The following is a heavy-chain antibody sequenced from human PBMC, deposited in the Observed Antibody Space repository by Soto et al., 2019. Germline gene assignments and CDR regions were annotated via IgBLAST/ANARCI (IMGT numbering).Heavy chain of an antibody. CDR2: INAGNGNT. J-gene: IGHJ4*02. CDR3: ASSCTVGAALGY. CDR1: GYTFTSYA. D-gene: IGHD1-26*01. V-gene: IGHV1-3*01. Sequence: ASVKVSCKASGYTFTSYAMHWVRQAPGQRLEWMGWINAGNGNTKYSQKFQGRVTITRDTSASTAYMELSSLRSEDTAVYYCASSCTVGAALGYWGQGTLVTVSS.